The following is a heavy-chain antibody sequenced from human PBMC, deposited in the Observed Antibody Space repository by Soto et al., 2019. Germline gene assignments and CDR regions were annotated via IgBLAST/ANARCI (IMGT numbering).Heavy chain of an antibody. CDR1: GGTFSSYA. CDR3: ARGGDRAFDI. J-gene: IGHJ3*02. CDR2: IIPIFGTA. D-gene: IGHD1-26*01. V-gene: IGHV1-69*13. Sequence: GASVKVSCKASGGTFSSYAISWVRQAPGQGLEWMGGIIPIFGTANYAQKSQGRVTITADESTSTAYMELSSLRSEDTAVYYCARGGDRAFDIWGQGTMVTVSS.